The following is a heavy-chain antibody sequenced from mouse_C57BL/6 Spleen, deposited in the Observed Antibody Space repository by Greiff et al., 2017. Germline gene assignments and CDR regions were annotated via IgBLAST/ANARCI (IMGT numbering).Heavy chain of an antibody. CDR1: GYTFTSYW. CDR3: ARRGGLGRGWYFDV. CDR2: IDPSDSYT. Sequence: QVQLQQPGAELVMPGASVKLSCKASGYTFTSYWMHWVKQRPGQGLEWIGEIDPSDSYTNYNQKFKGKSTLTVDKSSSTAYMQLSSLTSEDSAVYYCARRGGLGRGWYFDVWGTGTTVTVSS. D-gene: IGHD4-1*01. V-gene: IGHV1-69*01. J-gene: IGHJ1*03.